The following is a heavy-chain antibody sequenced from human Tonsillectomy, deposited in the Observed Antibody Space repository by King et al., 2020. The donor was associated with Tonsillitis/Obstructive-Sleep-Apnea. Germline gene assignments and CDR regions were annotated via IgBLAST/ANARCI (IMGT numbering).Heavy chain of an antibody. V-gene: IGHV4-31*03. CDR1: GGSISSGGYY. J-gene: IGHJ4*02. CDR3: ARDNRDCSSNSCYNHLDY. D-gene: IGHD2-2*02. CDR2: IYYSGST. Sequence: QLQESGPGLVKPSQTLSLTCTVSGGSISSGGYYWSWIRQHPGKGLEWIGYIYYSGSTYYKPSLKSRVTISVDTSKNQFSLKLSSVTAADTAVYYCARDNRDCSSNSCYNHLDYWGQGTLVTVSS.